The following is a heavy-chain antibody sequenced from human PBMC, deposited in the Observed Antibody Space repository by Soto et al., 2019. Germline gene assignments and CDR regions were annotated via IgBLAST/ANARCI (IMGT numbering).Heavy chain of an antibody. CDR3: AKDQEAGKPYYYYGMDV. D-gene: IGHD6-19*01. CDR2: ISYDGSNK. V-gene: IGHV3-30*18. Sequence: GGSLRLSCAASGFTFSSYGMHWVRQAPGKGLEWVAVISYDGSNKYYADSVKGRFTISRDNSKNTLYLQMNSLRAEDTAVYYCAKDQEAGKPYYYYGMDVWGQGTTVTVSS. J-gene: IGHJ6*02. CDR1: GFTFSSYG.